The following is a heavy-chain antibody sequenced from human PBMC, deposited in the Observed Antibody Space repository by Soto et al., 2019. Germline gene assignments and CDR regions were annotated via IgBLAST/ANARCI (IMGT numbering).Heavy chain of an antibody. D-gene: IGHD3-16*01. V-gene: IGHV1-18*01. CDR1: GYTFTSYG. CDR3: ARDSPPGGY. CDR2: ISAYNGNT. J-gene: IGHJ4*02. Sequence: QVQLVQSGAEVKKPGASVKVSCKASGYTFTSYGISWVRQAPGQGLEWLGWISAYNGNTSYAQKLQGRDTKTTDTSTRTAYMELRRLRSDDTAVYDCARDSPPGGYWGQGTLVTVAS.